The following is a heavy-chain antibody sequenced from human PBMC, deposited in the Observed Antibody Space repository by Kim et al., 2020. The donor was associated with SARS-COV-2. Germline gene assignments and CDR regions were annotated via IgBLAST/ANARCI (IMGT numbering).Heavy chain of an antibody. V-gene: IGHV3-23*01. CDR1: GFTFSSYA. Sequence: GGSLRLSCAASGFTFSSYAMSWVRQAPGKGLEWVSAISGSGGSTYYADSVKGRFTISRDNSKNTLYLQMNSLRAEDTAVYYCALDLGSYWVYYYGMDVWGQGTTVTVSS. CDR2: ISGSGGST. CDR3: ALDLGSYWVYYYGMDV. J-gene: IGHJ6*02. D-gene: IGHD1-26*01.